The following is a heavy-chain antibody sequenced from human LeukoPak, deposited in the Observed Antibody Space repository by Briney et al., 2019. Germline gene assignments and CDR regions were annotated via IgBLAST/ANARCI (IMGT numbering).Heavy chain of an antibody. CDR1: GFTFSSYA. V-gene: IGHV3-30-3*01. CDR3: ARDSGSHSLDY. CDR2: ISYDGSNK. D-gene: IGHD1-26*01. Sequence: PGGSLRLSCAASGFTFSSYAMHWVRQAPGKGLEWVAVISYDGSNKYYADSVKGRFTISRDNSKNTLYLQMNSLRAEDTAVYYCARDSGSHSLDYWGQGTLVTVSS. J-gene: IGHJ4*02.